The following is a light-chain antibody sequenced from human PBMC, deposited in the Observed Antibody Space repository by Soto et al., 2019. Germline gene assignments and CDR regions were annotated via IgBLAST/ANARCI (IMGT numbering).Light chain of an antibody. Sequence: QSALTQPRSVSGSPGQSVTISCTGTSSDVGAYNYVSWYQQHPGKGPKLMIYDVSKWASGVPDRFSGSKSGNTASLTISGLQAEDEADYYCSSYTGSNNLVVFGGGTKLTVL. CDR2: DVS. CDR3: SSYTGSNNLVV. V-gene: IGLV2-11*01. J-gene: IGLJ2*01. CDR1: SSDVGAYNY.